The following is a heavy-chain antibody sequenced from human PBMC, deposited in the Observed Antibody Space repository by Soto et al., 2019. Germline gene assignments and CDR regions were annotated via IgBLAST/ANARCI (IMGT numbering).Heavy chain of an antibody. CDR3: AKVITDTGGYYYYSMDV. CDR1: GFTFSSYA. V-gene: IGHV3-23*01. J-gene: IGHJ6*02. D-gene: IGHD3-16*01. Sequence: EVKLLDSGGGLVQTGGSLRLSCAASGFTFSSYAMGWVRQAPGKGLDWVSVISGSGGITYSADSVKGRFTISRDNSKSLLDLQMNSLGAEDTAVYYCAKVITDTGGYYYYSMDVWGQGTAVTVSS. CDR2: ISGSGGIT.